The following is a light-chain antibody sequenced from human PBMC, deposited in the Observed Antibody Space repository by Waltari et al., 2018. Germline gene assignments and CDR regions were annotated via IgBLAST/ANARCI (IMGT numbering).Light chain of an antibody. Sequence: EIVMTQSPATLSVSPGERATLSCRASQSVSSPLAWYQQKPGQPPRLLIYGASTRATATPARFSGSGSGTEFTLAISSLQSEDFAVYYCQQYYEWPLTFGGGTKVEIK. J-gene: IGKJ4*01. CDR3: QQYYEWPLT. V-gene: IGKV3D-15*01. CDR2: GAS. CDR1: QSVSSP.